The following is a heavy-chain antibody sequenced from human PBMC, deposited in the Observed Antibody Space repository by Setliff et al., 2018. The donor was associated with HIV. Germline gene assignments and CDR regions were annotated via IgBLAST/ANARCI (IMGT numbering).Heavy chain of an antibody. CDR1: GFTFNYYA. Sequence: GGSLRLSCAASGFTFNYYAIAWVRQAPGKGLEWVSIINSAGSGAHFADSVKGRFNISRDNSKKTPHLQMNNLRAEDTALYYCVKERRYNWDPPWGYFDYWGQGALVTVSS. CDR3: VKERRYNWDPPWGYFDY. J-gene: IGHJ4*02. D-gene: IGHD1-20*01. CDR2: INSAGSGA. V-gene: IGHV3-23*03.